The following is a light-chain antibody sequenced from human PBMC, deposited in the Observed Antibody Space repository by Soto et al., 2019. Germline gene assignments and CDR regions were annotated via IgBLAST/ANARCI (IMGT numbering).Light chain of an antibody. V-gene: IGKV3-11*01. CDR1: QSISKY. CDR3: KQRSDWPLT. CDR2: DTS. J-gene: IGKJ4*01. Sequence: EIVLTQSPVTLSLSAGEGATLSCRASQSISKYLGWYQQKPGQAPRLLIYDTSKRATGVPARFSGSGSGTDFTLTISRLDPEDFAIYYCKQRSDWPLTFGGGTKVDIK.